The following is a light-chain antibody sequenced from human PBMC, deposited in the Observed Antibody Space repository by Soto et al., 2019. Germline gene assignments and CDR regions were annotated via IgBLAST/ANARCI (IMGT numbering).Light chain of an antibody. V-gene: IGLV2-23*01. CDR3: CSYAGSSTL. CDR2: EGS. CDR1: SSDVGSYNL. J-gene: IGLJ2*01. Sequence: QSVLTQPASVSGSPGQSITISCTGTSSDVGSYNLVSWYQQHPGKAPKLMIYEGSKRPSGVSNRFSGSKSGNKASLTISGLQAEDEADYYCCSYAGSSTLFGGGTKLTVL.